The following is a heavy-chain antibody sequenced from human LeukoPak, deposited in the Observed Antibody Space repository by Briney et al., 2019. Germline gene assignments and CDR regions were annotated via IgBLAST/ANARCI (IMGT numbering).Heavy chain of an antibody. Sequence: ASVKVSCKASGYTFTSYGISWVRQAPGQGLEWMGWISAYNGNTSYAQKLQGRVTMTTDTSTSTAYMELRSLRSDDTAVYYCARDKVGLYSSSWTFDYWGQGTLVTVSS. D-gene: IGHD6-13*01. CDR3: ARDKVGLYSSSWTFDY. CDR2: ISAYNGNT. V-gene: IGHV1-18*01. J-gene: IGHJ4*02. CDR1: GYTFTSYG.